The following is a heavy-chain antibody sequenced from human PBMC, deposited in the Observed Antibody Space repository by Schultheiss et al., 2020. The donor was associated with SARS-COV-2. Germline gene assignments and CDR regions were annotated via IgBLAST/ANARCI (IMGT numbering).Heavy chain of an antibody. J-gene: IGHJ6*02. D-gene: IGHD3-16*01. Sequence: ETLSLTCAVSGGSISSSNWWSWVRQPPGKGLEWVSVIYSCGSTYYADSVKGRFTISRDNSKNTLYLQMNSLRPEDTAVYYCARDVGDQPYYYYGMDVWGQGTTVTVSS. V-gene: IGHV3-66*03. CDR1: GGSISSSNW. CDR2: IYSCGST. CDR3: ARDVGDQPYYYYGMDV.